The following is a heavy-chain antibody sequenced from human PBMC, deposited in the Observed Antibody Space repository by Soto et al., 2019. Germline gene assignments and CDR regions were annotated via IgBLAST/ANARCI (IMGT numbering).Heavy chain of an antibody. CDR2: VRHDGQS. CDR3: ARSFGSYAIDQ. V-gene: IGHV4-4*02. CDR1: GASVSSSEF. J-gene: IGHJ4*02. D-gene: IGHD3-10*01. Sequence: QMQLQESGPGLVKPSETLSLTCAVSGASVSSSEFWRWVRLPPGKGLEWIGEVRHDGQSNSNPFLKRPLAMAVGKCNSEVSLSLKSVTAPGTAIYDCARSFGSYAIDQWGQGTLVTVSS.